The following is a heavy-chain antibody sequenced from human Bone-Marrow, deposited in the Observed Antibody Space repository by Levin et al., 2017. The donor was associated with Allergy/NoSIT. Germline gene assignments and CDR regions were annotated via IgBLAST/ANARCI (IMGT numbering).Heavy chain of an antibody. J-gene: IGHJ3*02. CDR1: GGSISSGDYY. V-gene: IGHV4-30-4*01. D-gene: IGHD3-22*01. Sequence: SETLSLTCTVSGGSISSGDYYWSWIRQPPGKGLEWIGYIYYSGSTYYNPSLKSRVTISVDTSKNQFSLKLSSVTAADTAVYYCARLSLTMTSVILARAEDGESDAFDIWGQGTMVTVSS. CDR2: IYYSGST. CDR3: ARLSLTMTSVILARAEDGESDAFDI.